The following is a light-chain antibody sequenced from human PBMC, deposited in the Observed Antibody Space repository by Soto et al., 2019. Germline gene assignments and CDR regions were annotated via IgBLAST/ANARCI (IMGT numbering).Light chain of an antibody. J-gene: IGKJ1*01. CDR3: LQDYNYPRT. Sequence: IQMTQSPSSLSASVGDRVTITFRASQSISSYLNWYQQKPGKAPKLLIYAASSLQSGVPSRFSGSGSGTDFTLTISSLQPEDFATYYCLQDYNYPRTFGQGTKVDTK. V-gene: IGKV1-6*01. CDR2: AAS. CDR1: QSISSY.